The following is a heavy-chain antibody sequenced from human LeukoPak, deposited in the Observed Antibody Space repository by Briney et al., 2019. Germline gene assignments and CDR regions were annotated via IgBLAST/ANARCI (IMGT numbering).Heavy chain of an antibody. Sequence: SETLSLTYTVSGGSISSSSYYWGWIRQPPGKGLEWIGSIYYSGSTYYNPSLKSRVTISVDTSKNQFSLKLSSVTAADTAVYYCASDPGIAVAGGGYWGQGTLVTVSS. J-gene: IGHJ4*02. CDR2: IYYSGST. CDR3: ASDPGIAVAGGGY. V-gene: IGHV4-39*01. D-gene: IGHD6-19*01. CDR1: GGSISSSSYY.